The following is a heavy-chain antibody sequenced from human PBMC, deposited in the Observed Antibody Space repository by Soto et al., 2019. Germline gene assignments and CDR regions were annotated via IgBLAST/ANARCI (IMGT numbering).Heavy chain of an antibody. CDR3: ASSVANYYYYGVDV. CDR2: IIPIFGPA. Sequence: QVQLVQSGAEVKKPGSSVKVSCKASGGTFGSYAISWVRQAPGQGLEWMGGIIPIFGPANYAQKFQGRVTSTADESTSTAYMELSSLSSEATAVYYCASSVANYYYYGVDVWGQGTTVTVSS. D-gene: IGHD5-12*01. CDR1: GGTFGSYA. J-gene: IGHJ6*02. V-gene: IGHV1-69*12.